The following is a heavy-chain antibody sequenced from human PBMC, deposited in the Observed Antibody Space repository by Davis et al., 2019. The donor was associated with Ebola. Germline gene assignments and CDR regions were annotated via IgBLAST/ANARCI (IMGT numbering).Heavy chain of an antibody. Sequence: AASVKVSCKASGGTFSSYAISWVRQAPGQGLEWMGGIIPIFGTANYAQKFQGRVTITADTSTSTAYMELSSLGSEDTAVYYCARGAYQLLPQYYFDYWGQGTLVTVSS. V-gene: IGHV1-69*06. J-gene: IGHJ4*02. CDR2: IIPIFGTA. CDR3: ARGAYQLLPQYYFDY. CDR1: GGTFSSYA. D-gene: IGHD2-15*01.